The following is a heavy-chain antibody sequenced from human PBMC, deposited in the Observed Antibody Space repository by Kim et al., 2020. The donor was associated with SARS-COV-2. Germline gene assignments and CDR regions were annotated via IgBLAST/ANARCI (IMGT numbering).Heavy chain of an antibody. J-gene: IGHJ4*02. CDR2: IYYSGCT. Sequence: SETLSLTCTVSGGSISSYYWSWIRQPPGKGLEWIGYIYYSGCTNYNPSLKSRVTISVDTSKNQFSLKLSSVTAADTAVYYCARRHRGYYDSSGLYYFDYWGQGTLVTVSS. D-gene: IGHD3-22*01. CDR3: ARRHRGYYDSSGLYYFDY. V-gene: IGHV4-59*08. CDR1: GGSISSYY.